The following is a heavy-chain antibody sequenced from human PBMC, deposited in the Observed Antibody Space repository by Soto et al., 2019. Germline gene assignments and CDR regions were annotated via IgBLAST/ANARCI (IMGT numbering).Heavy chain of an antibody. D-gene: IGHD3-3*01. CDR2: IYYSGST. J-gene: IGHJ6*03. CDR3: ARGYYDFWSGFPSMDV. V-gene: IGHV4-39*01. Sequence: SETLSLTCTVSGGSISSSSYYWGWIRQPPGKGLEWIGSIYYSGSTYYNPSLKNRVTISVDTSKKQLSLKLSSVTAADTAVYYCARGYYDFWSGFPSMDVWGKGTTVTVSS. CDR1: GGSISSSSYY.